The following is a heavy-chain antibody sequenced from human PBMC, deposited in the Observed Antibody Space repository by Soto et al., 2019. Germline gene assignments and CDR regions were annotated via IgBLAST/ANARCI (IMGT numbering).Heavy chain of an antibody. V-gene: IGHV4-31*03. J-gene: IGHJ4*02. CDR1: GGSISSGGYY. CDR3: ARLVSSIFGVVISWYFDY. Sequence: SETLSLTCTVSGGSISSGGYYWSWIRQHPGKGLEWIGYIYYSGSTYYNPSLKSRVTISVDTSKNQFSLKLSSVTAADTAVYYCARLVSSIFGVVISWYFDYWGQGTLVTVSS. CDR2: IYYSGST. D-gene: IGHD3-3*01.